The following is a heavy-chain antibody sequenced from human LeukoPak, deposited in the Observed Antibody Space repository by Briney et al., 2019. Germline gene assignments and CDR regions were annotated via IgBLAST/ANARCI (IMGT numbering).Heavy chain of an antibody. J-gene: IGHJ4*02. CDR1: GGSVSSSDHY. CDR2: IHYNGVT. V-gene: IGHV4-31*03. Sequence: PSETLSLTCTVSGGSVSSSDHYWTWIRQHPGEGPEWIGYIHYNGVTYYNRSLKRRLSMSLDTSKNQFSLTLSSVTAADTAVYYCTCGRGGSPNLDYWGQGIRVTVSS. D-gene: IGHD6-25*01. CDR3: TCGRGGSPNLDY.